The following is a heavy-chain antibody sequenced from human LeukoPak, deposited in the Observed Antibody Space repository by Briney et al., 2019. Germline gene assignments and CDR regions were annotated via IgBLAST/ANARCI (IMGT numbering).Heavy chain of an antibody. J-gene: IGHJ6*02. CDR1: GFTFSSYA. CDR3: ARDSVVVVAVGWYGMDV. Sequence: GGSLRLSCAASGFTFSSYAMSWVRQAPGKGLEWVSAISGSGGSTYYADSVKGRFTISRDNSKNTLYLQMNSLRAEDTAVYYCARDSVVVVAVGWYGMDVWGQGTTVTVSS. CDR2: ISGSGGST. V-gene: IGHV3-23*01. D-gene: IGHD2-15*01.